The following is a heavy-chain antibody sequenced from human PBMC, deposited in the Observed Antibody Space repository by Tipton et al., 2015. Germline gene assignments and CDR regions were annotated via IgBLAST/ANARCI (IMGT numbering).Heavy chain of an antibody. CDR1: GYSIGGAYH. CDR3: ARQHCYSTTCYAEFYYFDY. D-gene: IGHD2-2*01. CDR2: ISHSGNT. J-gene: IGHJ4*02. Sequence: TLSLTCAVSGYSIGGAYHWDWIRQPPGKGLEWIGGISHSGNTYYNPSLKTRDTISIDTSKNQFSLKLSSVTAADTAVYYCARQHCYSTTCYAEFYYFDYWGQGSLVTVSS. V-gene: IGHV4-38-2*01.